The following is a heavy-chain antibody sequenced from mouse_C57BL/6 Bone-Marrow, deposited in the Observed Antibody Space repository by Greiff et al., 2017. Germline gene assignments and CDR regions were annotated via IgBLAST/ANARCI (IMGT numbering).Heavy chain of an antibody. V-gene: IGHV1-42*01. Sequence: VQLKQSGPELVKPGASVKISCTASGYSFTGYYMNWVKQSPDHSLEWIGAINPSTGGTTYNQKFKAKAILTVDKSSSTAYMKLKSLTSEDSAVYYCTRWGLWGHTDYAMDYWGQGTSVTVSS. CDR1: GYSFTGYY. CDR2: INPSTGGT. J-gene: IGHJ4*01. D-gene: IGHD1-1*02. CDR3: TRWGLWGHTDYAMDY.